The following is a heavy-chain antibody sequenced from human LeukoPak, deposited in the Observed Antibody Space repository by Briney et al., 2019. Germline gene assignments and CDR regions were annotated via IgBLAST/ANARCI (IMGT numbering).Heavy chain of an antibody. V-gene: IGHV4-59*01. CDR1: GGSISSYY. CDR2: IYYSGST. D-gene: IGHD6-13*01. J-gene: IGHJ6*03. CDR3: ARSYSSSWLPIYYYYMDV. Sequence: PSETLSLTCTVSGGSISSYYWSWIRQPPGKGLEWIGYIYYSGSTNYNPSLKSRVTISVDTSKNQFSLKLSSVTAADTAVYYCARSYSSSWLPIYYYYMDVLGKGTTVTISS.